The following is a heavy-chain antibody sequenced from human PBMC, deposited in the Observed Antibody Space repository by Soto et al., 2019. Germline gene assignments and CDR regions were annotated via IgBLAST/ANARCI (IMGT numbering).Heavy chain of an antibody. Sequence: QVQLVQSGAEVRKPGASVKVSCKASGYTFSTSGMSWLRQAPGQGLEWMGWISTYNGDTNDAPKLQDRVTMTSDTSTSKVYMELRSLRSDDTAVYYCARAGAAPYYYYGMDVWGQGTRVTVSS. CDR2: ISTYNGDT. J-gene: IGHJ6*02. V-gene: IGHV1-18*01. CDR3: ARAGAAPYYYYGMDV. CDR1: GYTFSTSG. D-gene: IGHD2-15*01.